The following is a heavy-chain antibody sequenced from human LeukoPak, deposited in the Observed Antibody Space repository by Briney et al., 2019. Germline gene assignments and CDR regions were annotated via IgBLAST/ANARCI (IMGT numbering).Heavy chain of an antibody. CDR2: INPNSGDT. V-gene: IGHV1-2*02. J-gene: IGHJ4*02. D-gene: IGHD3-9*01. CDR3: ARGLHFAWSYRVY. CDR1: GYTFTCYY. Sequence: GASVKVSCKASGYTFTCYYMDWVRQAPGQGLEWMGWINPNSGDTNFAPKFQVRVTMTWDTSISTAYMELSSLRSDDTAIYYCARGLHFAWSYRVYWGQGTLVTVSS.